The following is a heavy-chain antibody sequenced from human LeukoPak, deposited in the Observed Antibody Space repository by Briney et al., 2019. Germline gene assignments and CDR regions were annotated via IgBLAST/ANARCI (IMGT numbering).Heavy chain of an antibody. D-gene: IGHD4-17*01. V-gene: IGHV3-30-3*01. CDR1: GFTFSSYA. CDR2: ISYDGSNK. J-gene: IGHJ4*02. Sequence: PGGSLRLSCAASGFTFSSYAIHWVRQAPDKGLEWVAIISYDGSNKYYADSVKGRFTISRDNSKNTLYLQMNSLRAEDTAVYYCARDIDGDYYFDYWGQGTLVTVSS. CDR3: ARDIDGDYYFDY.